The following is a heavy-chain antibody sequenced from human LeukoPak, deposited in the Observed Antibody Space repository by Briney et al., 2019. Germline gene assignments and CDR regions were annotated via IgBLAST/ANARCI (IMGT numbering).Heavy chain of an antibody. CDR3: ARDRIAVAGTPLDY. V-gene: IGHV3-7*01. D-gene: IGHD6-19*01. CDR1: GFTFSSYW. Sequence: GGSLRLSCAASGFTFSSYWMSWVRQAPGKGLEWVANIKQDGSEKYYVDSVKGRFTISRDNAKNSLYLQMNSLRAEDTAVYYCARDRIAVAGTPLDYWGQGTLGTVSS. J-gene: IGHJ4*02. CDR2: IKQDGSEK.